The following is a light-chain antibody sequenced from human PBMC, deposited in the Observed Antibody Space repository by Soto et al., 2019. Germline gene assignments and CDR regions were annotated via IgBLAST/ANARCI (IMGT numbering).Light chain of an antibody. CDR1: QTISSNY. V-gene: IGKV3-20*01. J-gene: IGKJ3*01. CDR2: GAS. Sequence: EIVLTQSPGTLSLSAGERATLSCRASQTISSNYLAWYQQKPGQAPRLLIFGASYRATGIPGRFSGSGSGTDFTLTISRLEPEDFAVYYCQQYGRSPPEFTFGPGTKVDIK. CDR3: QQYGRSPPEFT.